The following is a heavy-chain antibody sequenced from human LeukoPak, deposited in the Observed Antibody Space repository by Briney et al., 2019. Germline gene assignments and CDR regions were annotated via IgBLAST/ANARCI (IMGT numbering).Heavy chain of an antibody. CDR1: GGTFSSYA. J-gene: IGHJ6*02. CDR2: IIPILGIA. Sequence: ASVKVSCKASGGTFSSYAISWVRQAPGQGLEWMGRIIPILGIANYAQKFQGRVTITADKSTSTAYMELSSLRSEDTAVYYCARDRPPDYDSSGYPYYYGMDVWGQGTTVTVSS. D-gene: IGHD3-22*01. CDR3: ARDRPPDYDSSGYPYYYGMDV. V-gene: IGHV1-69*04.